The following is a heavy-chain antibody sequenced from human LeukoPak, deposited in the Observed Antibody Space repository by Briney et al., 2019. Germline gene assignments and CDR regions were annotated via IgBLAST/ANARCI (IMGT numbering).Heavy chain of an antibody. CDR2: ISWNSGSI. Sequence: PGRSLRLSCAASGSTFDDYAMHWVRQAPGKGLEWVSGISWNSGSIGYADSVEGRFTISRDNAKNSLYLQMNSLRAEDTALYYCAKGVKLPVPATVAYAFDIWGQGTMVTVSS. D-gene: IGHD2-2*01. J-gene: IGHJ3*02. V-gene: IGHV3-9*01. CDR1: GSTFDDYA. CDR3: AKGVKLPVPATVAYAFDI.